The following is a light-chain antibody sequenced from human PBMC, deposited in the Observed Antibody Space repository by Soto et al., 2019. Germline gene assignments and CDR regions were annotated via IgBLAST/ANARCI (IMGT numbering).Light chain of an antibody. CDR2: KGT. Sequence: QSALAQPASVSGSPGQSITISCTGTSSDVGAYNSVSWYQQHSHKAPQVIIYKGTQRPSGVSNRFSGSTSGNAASLTISGLQADDEADYFCCSSAPESTYVFGSGTKLTVL. CDR1: SSDVGAYNS. J-gene: IGLJ1*01. V-gene: IGLV2-23*01. CDR3: CSSAPESTYV.